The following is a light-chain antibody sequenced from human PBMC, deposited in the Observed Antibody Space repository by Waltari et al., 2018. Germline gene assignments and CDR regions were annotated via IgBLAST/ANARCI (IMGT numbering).Light chain of an antibody. Sequence: QSALTQPASVSGSPGQSITISCRGTSSDIGAYQHVSWYQQHPGKAPKLMIYEVSNRPSGVSNRFSGSKSGNTASLTISGLQADDESHYYCTSFTSSATWVFGGGTKVTVL. CDR2: EVS. J-gene: IGLJ3*02. CDR3: TSFTSSATWV. CDR1: SSDIGAYQH. V-gene: IGLV2-14*01.